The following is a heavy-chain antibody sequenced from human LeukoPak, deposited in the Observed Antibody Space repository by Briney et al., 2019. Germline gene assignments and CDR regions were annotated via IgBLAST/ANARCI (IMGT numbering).Heavy chain of an antibody. CDR1: GYTFTNNA. Sequence: ASVKVSCKTSGYTFTNNAINWVRQAPGQGLEWMGWINTNTGNPSYAQGFFTGRYVFSLDTSASTAYLQINGLKADDTAVYYCGRDPKLGIRGYTYGYIDHWGQGTLLTVSS. J-gene: IGHJ4*02. CDR3: GRDPKLGIRGYTYGYIDH. CDR2: INTNTGNP. D-gene: IGHD5-18*01. V-gene: IGHV7-4-1*02.